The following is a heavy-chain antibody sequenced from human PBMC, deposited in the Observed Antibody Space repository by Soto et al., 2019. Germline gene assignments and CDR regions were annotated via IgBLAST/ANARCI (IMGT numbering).Heavy chain of an antibody. Sequence: QVQLVQSGAEVKRSGASVRISCKASGYTFNRHDINWVRQATGQGPEWIGWMNPNSGNTGNAQKFQGRVTMTRDSSITTAYMDLSSLPSEDTAIYYCAREGLYGSIQDNTFDIWGQGTMVSVSS. V-gene: IGHV1-8*01. D-gene: IGHD6-19*01. CDR1: GYTFNRHD. CDR3: AREGLYGSIQDNTFDI. J-gene: IGHJ3*02. CDR2: MNPNSGNT.